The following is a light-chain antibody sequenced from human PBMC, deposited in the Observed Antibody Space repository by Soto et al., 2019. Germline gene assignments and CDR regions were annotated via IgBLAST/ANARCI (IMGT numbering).Light chain of an antibody. CDR1: QTIIRY. CDR2: AAS. CDR3: QQSYSTLFT. V-gene: IGKV1-39*01. Sequence: DIQMTQSPSSLSASVGDRVTITCRASQTIIRYLNWYQQKPGRAPNLLIYAASSLQSGDQSRFSGSGSGTEFTLTISSLQPEDFATYYCQQSYSTLFTFGPGTKVEIK. J-gene: IGKJ3*01.